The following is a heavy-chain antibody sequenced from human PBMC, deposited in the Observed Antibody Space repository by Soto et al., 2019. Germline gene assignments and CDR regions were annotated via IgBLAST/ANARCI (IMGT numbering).Heavy chain of an antibody. CDR3: ARSSRSYFDY. CDR1: GGSISRSGYF. Sequence: SETLSLTCTVSGGSISRSGYFWSWIRQHPGKGLEWIGYIYDSGSTYYNPSLKSRVSLSVDTSKNQFSLNLTSVTAADTAMYYCARSSRSYFDYLGQGTLVTFSS. J-gene: IGHJ4*02. V-gene: IGHV4-31*03. CDR2: IYDSGST.